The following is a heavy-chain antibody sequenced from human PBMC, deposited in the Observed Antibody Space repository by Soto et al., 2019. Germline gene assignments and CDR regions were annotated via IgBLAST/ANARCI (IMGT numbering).Heavy chain of an antibody. J-gene: IGHJ4*02. CDR3: VRDAPSHQSIFDL. CDR2: INLNDGGT. CDR1: EYSFGDYY. V-gene: IGHV1-2*02. D-gene: IGHD2-2*01. Sequence: ASVKVSCKTSEYSFGDYYPHWVRQAPEQGLEWMGWINLNDGGTNSPRKFQGRLTMTRDKSITPVYMELSRLRSDDTAVYFCVRDAPSHQSIFDLWGPGTLVTVSS.